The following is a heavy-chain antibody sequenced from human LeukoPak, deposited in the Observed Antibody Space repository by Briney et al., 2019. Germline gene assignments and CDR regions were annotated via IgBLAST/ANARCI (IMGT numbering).Heavy chain of an antibody. CDR2: ISYDGSNK. D-gene: IGHD1-26*01. CDR3: ARVLEVGATPLGY. CDR1: GFTISSYA. J-gene: IGHJ4*02. Sequence: GRSLRLSCAASGFTISSYAMHWVRQAPGKGLEWVAVISYDGSNKYYADSVKGRFTISRDNSKNTLYLQMNSLRAEDTAVYYCARVLEVGATPLGYWGQGTLVTVSS. V-gene: IGHV3-30-3*01.